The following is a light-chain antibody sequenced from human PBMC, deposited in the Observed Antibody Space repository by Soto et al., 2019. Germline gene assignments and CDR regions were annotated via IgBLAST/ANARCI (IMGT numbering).Light chain of an antibody. J-gene: IGKJ3*01. CDR1: QSVSSIY. Sequence: EIVLTQTPGTLSLSPGERATLSCRASQSVSSIYLAWYQHKPGQAPRLLIYGASTRATGIPDRFSGSGSGTDFTLTISRLEPEDFAVYFSQQFGSPFTFGPGTKVDLK. CDR3: QQFGSPFT. V-gene: IGKV3-20*01. CDR2: GAS.